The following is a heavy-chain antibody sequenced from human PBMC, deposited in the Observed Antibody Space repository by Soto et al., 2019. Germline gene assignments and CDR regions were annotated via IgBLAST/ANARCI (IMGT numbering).Heavy chain of an antibody. CDR1: GYDFSSYA. Sequence: QVQLVQSGAEEKQPGASVRLSCKASGYDFSSYAMHWVRQAPGQRLEWMGWINIGSGNTEYSQNFQDRITINRDTSSSTVYMELNSLKSEDTAVYYCARDGGDCGYRLIDYYYIGLDVWGQGTMVTVSS. CDR3: ARDGGDCGYRLIDYYYIGLDV. D-gene: IGHD5-12*01. CDR2: INIGSGNT. J-gene: IGHJ6*02. V-gene: IGHV1-3*05.